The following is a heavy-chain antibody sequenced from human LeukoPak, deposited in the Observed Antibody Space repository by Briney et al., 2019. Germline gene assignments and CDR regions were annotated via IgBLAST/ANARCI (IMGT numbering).Heavy chain of an antibody. D-gene: IGHD2-2*01. CDR1: GGSLSSDGYY. V-gene: IGHV4-31*03. Sequence: SQTLSLTCTVSGGSLSSDGYYWRWIRQHPGKDLEWIGYIYYSETTYYNPSLNNRVTISVDTSKNQFSMKLSSVTAADTAVYYCARAGCSSTSCYRPLNWLDPWGQGTLVTVSS. CDR3: ARAGCSSTSCYRPLNWLDP. J-gene: IGHJ5*02. CDR2: IYYSETT.